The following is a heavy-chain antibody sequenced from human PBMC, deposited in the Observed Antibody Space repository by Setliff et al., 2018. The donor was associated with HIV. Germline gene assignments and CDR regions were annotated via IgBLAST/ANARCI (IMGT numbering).Heavy chain of an antibody. V-gene: IGHV4-31*03. CDR3: ARDRQVAGYYYL. CDR2: IYYSGSN. J-gene: IGHJ5*02. D-gene: IGHD3-22*01. Sequence: PSETLSLPCTVSGGSISSGGYYWNWIHQHPGRGLECSGYIYYSGSNYHNPSLKSRATISVDTSKNKFSLKLSSVTSADTAVYYCARDRQVAGYYYLWGQGTLVTVSS. CDR1: GGSISSGGYY.